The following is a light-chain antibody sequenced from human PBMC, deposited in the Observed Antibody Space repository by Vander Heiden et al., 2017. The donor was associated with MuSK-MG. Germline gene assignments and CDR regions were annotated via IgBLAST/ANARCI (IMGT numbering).Light chain of an antibody. CDR1: GLPKEH. CDR3: QSSDSSGTFQGV. CDR2: KGT. V-gene: IGLV3-25*03. Sequence: SYELPQSPAVSLFPGQPARITCSGDGLPKEHVYWFQQRAGQAPLLGRLKGTERPSGSPERFSGSTSGTSVTLTIRGVQAEDEADYYWQSSDSSGTFQGVCGGGTKLTV. J-gene: IGLJ2*01.